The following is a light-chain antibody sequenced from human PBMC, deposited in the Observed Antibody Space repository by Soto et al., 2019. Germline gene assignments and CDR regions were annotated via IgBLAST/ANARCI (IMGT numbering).Light chain of an antibody. CDR1: QNVLYSSKNNNY. CDR2: WAS. V-gene: IGKV4-1*01. J-gene: IGKJ3*01. Sequence: DIVMTQSPDSLAVSLGERATINCKSSQNVLYSSKNNNYLAWYQQKPGQPPKLLIYWASTRESGVPDQFSGSGSGTDFTLTISSLQAEDVAVYYCQQYYSTPFTFGPGTKVDIK. CDR3: QQYYSTPFT.